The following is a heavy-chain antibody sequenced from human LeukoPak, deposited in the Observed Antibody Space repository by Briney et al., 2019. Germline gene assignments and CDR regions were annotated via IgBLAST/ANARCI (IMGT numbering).Heavy chain of an antibody. CDR1: GYSFTSYS. J-gene: IGHJ5*02. CDR2: TDPSDSYT. D-gene: IGHD6-13*01. CDR3: ARHISSSPEFDP. Sequence: GLSLHFSCQGSGYSFTSYSIIWVRQIPGTGLEWMGRTDPSDSYTNYSPSVQGHVTISADKSISHAYLQWSRLQASDTAMYYCARHISSSPEFDPWGQGTLVTVSS. V-gene: IGHV5-10-1*01.